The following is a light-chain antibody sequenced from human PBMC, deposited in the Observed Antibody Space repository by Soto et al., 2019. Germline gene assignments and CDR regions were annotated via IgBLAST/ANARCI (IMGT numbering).Light chain of an antibody. V-gene: IGKV3-15*01. Sequence: TLSVSPGERATLSCRASQGVSSNLAWYQQKSGQAPRLLIHGASTRAAGVPGRFSGSASGTEFTLIISSLQSEDVATYYCQQYNNWPRTFGQGTKVDIK. J-gene: IGKJ1*01. CDR1: QGVSSN. CDR3: QQYNNWPRT. CDR2: GAS.